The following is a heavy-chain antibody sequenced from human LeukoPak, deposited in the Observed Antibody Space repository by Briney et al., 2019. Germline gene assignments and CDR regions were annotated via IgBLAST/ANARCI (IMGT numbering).Heavy chain of an antibody. J-gene: IGHJ4*02. V-gene: IGHV4-34*01. CDR2: INHSGST. CDR1: GGSISSYY. Sequence: SETLSLTCTVSGGSISSYYWSWIRQPPGKGLEWIGEINHSGSTNYNPSLKSRVTISVDTSKNQFSLKLSSVTAADTAVYYCARPKARGYSYGLSYWGQGTLVTVSS. D-gene: IGHD5-18*01. CDR3: ARPKARGYSYGLSY.